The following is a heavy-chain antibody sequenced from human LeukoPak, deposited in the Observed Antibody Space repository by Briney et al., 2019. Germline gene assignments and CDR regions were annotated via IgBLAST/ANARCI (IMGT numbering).Heavy chain of an antibody. J-gene: IGHJ5*02. CDR2: IKQDGSEK. Sequence: GSLRLSCAASGFTFSSYWMSWVRQAPGKGLEGVANIKQDGSEKYYVDSVKGRFTISRDNAKNSLYLQMNSLRAEDTAVYYCARDGGLGATTNNWFDPWGQGTLVTVSS. CDR1: GFTFSSYW. CDR3: ARDGGLGATTNNWFDP. D-gene: IGHD5-12*01. V-gene: IGHV3-7*03.